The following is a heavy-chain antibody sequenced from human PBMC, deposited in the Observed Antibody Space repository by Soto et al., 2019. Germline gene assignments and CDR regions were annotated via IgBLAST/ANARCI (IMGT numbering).Heavy chain of an antibody. CDR3: ARDRGSGRY. CDR2: INQAGNKK. Sequence: EVQLVESGGDLVQPGGSLRLSCVTSGLTFSNYWLSWVRQAPGKGLEWVVNINQAGNKKYYVDSVKGRFTISRDNAKNSLYLQMNSLKAEDTAVYYCARDRGSGRYWGQGTLVTVSS. J-gene: IGHJ4*02. V-gene: IGHV3-7*05. D-gene: IGHD2-8*02. CDR1: GLTFSNYW.